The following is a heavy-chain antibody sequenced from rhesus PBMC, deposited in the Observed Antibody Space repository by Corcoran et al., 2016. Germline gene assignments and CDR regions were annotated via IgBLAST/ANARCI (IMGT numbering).Heavy chain of an antibody. CDR3: ARANFKTFDY. D-gene: IGHD3-3*01. Sequence: QVQLQESGPGLVQPSETLSPTSAVSGSSLSRVYVWSWLRQPPGKGLAWIGYVGGSSGSANYNPSHKSRVTISKDTSKNQFSLKLSSVTAADTAVYYCARANFKTFDYWGQGVLVTVSS. J-gene: IGHJ4*01. CDR1: GSSLSRVYV. V-gene: IGHV4-127*01. CDR2: VGGSSGSA.